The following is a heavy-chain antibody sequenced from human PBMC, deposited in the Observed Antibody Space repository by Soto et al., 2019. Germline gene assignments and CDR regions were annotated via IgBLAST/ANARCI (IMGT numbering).Heavy chain of an antibody. Sequence: QVQLVESGGGVVQPGRSLRLSCAASGFTFSSYGMHWVRQAPGKGPEWVAVIWYDGSSKYYADSVKGRFTISRDNSKNTLYLQMNSLRAEDTAVYYCARDSLRYSSGWLSYFDYWGQGTLVTVSS. CDR3: ARDSLRYSSGWLSYFDY. J-gene: IGHJ4*02. D-gene: IGHD6-19*01. V-gene: IGHV3-33*01. CDR2: IWYDGSSK. CDR1: GFTFSSYG.